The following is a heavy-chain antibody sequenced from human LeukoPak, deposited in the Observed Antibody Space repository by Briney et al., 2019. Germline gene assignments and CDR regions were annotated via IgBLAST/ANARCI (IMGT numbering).Heavy chain of an antibody. Sequence: SETLSLTCTVSGGSLSNYYWTWIRQPPGKGLEWIGYISYSGSANYNPSLKSRLTISVGSSKNRFFLNLRSVTAADTAVYYCARVTGYVMEDYFDYWGQGTLVTVSS. CDR1: GGSLSNYY. J-gene: IGHJ4*02. CDR2: ISYSGSA. D-gene: IGHD6-13*01. V-gene: IGHV4-59*01. CDR3: ARVTGYVMEDYFDY.